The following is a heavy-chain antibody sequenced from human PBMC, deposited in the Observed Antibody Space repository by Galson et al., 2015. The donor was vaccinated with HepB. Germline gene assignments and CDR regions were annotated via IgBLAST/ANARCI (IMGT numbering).Heavy chain of an antibody. Sequence: SLRLSCAASGFAFNNYGTQWVRQTPGKGLECVAIISDDGTNRFYADSVKGRCSISRDNSKNKLYLEMDSLRAEDTAMYYCAKACSLFGTSCYLDHWGQGALVTVTS. CDR3: AKACSLFGTSCYLDH. J-gene: IGHJ4*02. CDR2: ISDDGTNR. V-gene: IGHV3-30*18. CDR1: GFAFNNYG. D-gene: IGHD2-2*01.